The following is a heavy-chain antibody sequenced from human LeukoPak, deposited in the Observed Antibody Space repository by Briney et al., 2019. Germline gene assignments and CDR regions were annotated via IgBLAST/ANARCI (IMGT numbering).Heavy chain of an antibody. CDR2: IYYSGST. CDR3: ARYCGGDCEDAFDI. J-gene: IGHJ3*02. CDR1: GGSISSCDYY. V-gene: IGHV4-30-4*01. Sequence: SETLSLTCTVSGGSISSCDYYWSWIRQPPGKGLEWIGYIYYSGSTYYNPSLKSRVTISVDTSKNQFSLKLSSVTAADTAVYYCARYCGGDCEDAFDIWGQGTMVTVSS. D-gene: IGHD2-21*02.